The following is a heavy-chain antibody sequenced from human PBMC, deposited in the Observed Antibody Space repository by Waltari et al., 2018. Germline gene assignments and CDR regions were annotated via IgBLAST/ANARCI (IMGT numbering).Heavy chain of an antibody. CDR1: GYTFTGYS. V-gene: IGHV1-2*06. Sequence: QVQLVQSGAEVKKPGASVKVSCKASGYTFTGYSMHWVRRAPGQGLEWMGRINPNSGGTNYAQKFQGRVTMTRDTSISTAYMELSRLRSDDTAVYYCARPSATVTDAFDIWGQGTMVTVSS. D-gene: IGHD4-17*01. CDR3: ARPSATVTDAFDI. CDR2: INPNSGGT. J-gene: IGHJ3*02.